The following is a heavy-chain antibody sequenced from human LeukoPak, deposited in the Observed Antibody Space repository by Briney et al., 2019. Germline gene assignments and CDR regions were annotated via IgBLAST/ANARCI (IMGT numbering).Heavy chain of an antibody. CDR3: TRHGSGITTALDY. Sequence: GGSLRLSCAASGFTFSNAWMSWVRQAPGKGLEWVGRIKSKTDGGTTDYAAPVKGRFTISRDDSKNTLYLQMNSLKTEDTAVYYCTRHGSGITTALDYWGQGTLVTVSS. CDR1: GFTFSNAW. CDR2: IKSKTDGGTT. J-gene: IGHJ4*02. V-gene: IGHV3-15*01. D-gene: IGHD5-24*01.